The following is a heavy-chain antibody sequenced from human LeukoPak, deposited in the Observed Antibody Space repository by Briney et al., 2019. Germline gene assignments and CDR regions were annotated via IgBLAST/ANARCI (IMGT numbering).Heavy chain of an antibody. CDR3: ARGIYYLIEY. D-gene: IGHD3-10*01. CDR1: GYSISSDDY. V-gene: IGHV4-38-2*01. Sequence: SETLSLTCAVSGYSISSDDYWAWIRQSPGKGLEWIGNIFHSGSTYHNPSLKSRVTISVDTSKNEFSLKLSSVTAADTAVYYCARGIYYLIEYWGQGTLVTVSS. CDR2: IFHSGST. J-gene: IGHJ4*02.